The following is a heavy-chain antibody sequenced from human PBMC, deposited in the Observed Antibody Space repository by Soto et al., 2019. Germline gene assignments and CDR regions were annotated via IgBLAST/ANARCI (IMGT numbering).Heavy chain of an antibody. CDR3: ARDLGVRVVRGVTHYYYYGMDV. CDR1: GFIFSGYS. Sequence: QVQLVESGGGVVQPGRSLRLSCAASGFIFSGYSMHWVRQAPGKGLEWVAVISYDGSNKYYADSVKGRFTISRDNSKNTLYLQMNSLRGEDTTVYYCARDLGVRVVRGVTHYYYYGMDVWGQGTTVTVSS. V-gene: IGHV3-30-3*01. CDR2: ISYDGSNK. J-gene: IGHJ6*02. D-gene: IGHD3-10*01.